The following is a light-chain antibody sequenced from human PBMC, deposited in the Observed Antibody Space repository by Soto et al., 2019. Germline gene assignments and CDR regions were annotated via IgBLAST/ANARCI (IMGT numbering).Light chain of an antibody. CDR1: SSDLGAYNF. V-gene: IGLV2-8*01. CDR2: EVY. CDR3: SSFAGTINYVV. Sequence: QSVLTQPPSASGSPGQSVTISCTGSSSDLGAYNFVSWHQQHPGKAPKLIIYEVYQRPSGVPDRFSGSKSGNTASLAVSGLQADDEATYYCSSFAGTINYVVFGGGTKLTVL. J-gene: IGLJ2*01.